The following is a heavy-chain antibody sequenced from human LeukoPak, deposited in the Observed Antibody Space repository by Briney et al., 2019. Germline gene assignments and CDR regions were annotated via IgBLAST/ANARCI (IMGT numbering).Heavy chain of an antibody. J-gene: IGHJ5*02. Sequence: SETLSLTCTVSGGSISSYYWSWIRQPPGKGLEWIGYIYYSGSTNYNPSLKSRVTISVDTSKNQFSLKLSSVTAADTAVYYCARGPYYYGSGSYEGVSNWFDPWGQGTLVTVSS. CDR3: ARGPYYYGSGSYEGVSNWFDP. CDR2: IYYSGST. CDR1: GGSISSYY. V-gene: IGHV4-59*01. D-gene: IGHD3-10*01.